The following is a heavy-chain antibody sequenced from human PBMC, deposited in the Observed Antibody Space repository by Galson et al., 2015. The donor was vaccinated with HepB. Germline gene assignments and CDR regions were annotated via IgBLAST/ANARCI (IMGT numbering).Heavy chain of an antibody. CDR2: IGGGGSPT. Sequence: SLRLSCAASGFTFSMYVMSWVRQAPGKGLEWVSTIGGGGSPTYYADSVKGRFTISRDNSKNTLYLQMNSLRAEDTAVYYCAKDVDASNRYPPVDYWGQETLLAVSS. D-gene: IGHD6-13*01. CDR1: GFTFSMYV. CDR3: AKDVDASNRYPPVDY. V-gene: IGHV3-23*01. J-gene: IGHJ4*02.